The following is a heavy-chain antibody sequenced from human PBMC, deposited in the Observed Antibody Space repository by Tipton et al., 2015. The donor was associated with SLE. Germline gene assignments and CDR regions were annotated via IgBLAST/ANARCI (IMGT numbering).Heavy chain of an antibody. J-gene: IGHJ4*02. D-gene: IGHD6-19*01. CDR2: ISYTGSV. Sequence: LRLSCAASGFTVSSNYMNWVRQAPGKGLEWIGSISYTGSVYYNPSLKSRVTMSVDTSKNEFSLKLSSVTAADTAVYYCARDSRYSSVRWGQGNLVTVSS. CDR1: GFTVSSNY. V-gene: IGHV4-39*07. CDR3: ARDSRYSSVR.